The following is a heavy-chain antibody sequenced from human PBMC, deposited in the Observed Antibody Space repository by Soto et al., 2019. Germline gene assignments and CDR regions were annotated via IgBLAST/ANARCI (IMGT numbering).Heavy chain of an antibody. J-gene: IGHJ6*03. D-gene: IGHD6-19*01. V-gene: IGHV4-39*01. CDR3: VSHAFGRQWLAQYYYYYMDV. CDR1: GGSISSSSYY. CDR2: IYYSGST. Sequence: PSETLSLTCTVSGGSISSSSYYWGWIRQPPGKGLEWIGSIYYSGSTYYNPSLKSRVTISVDTSKNQFSLKLSSVTAADTAVYYCVSHAFGRQWLAQYYYYYMDVWGKGTTVTVSS.